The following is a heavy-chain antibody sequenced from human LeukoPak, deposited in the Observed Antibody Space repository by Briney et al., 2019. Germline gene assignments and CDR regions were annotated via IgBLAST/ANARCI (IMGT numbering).Heavy chain of an antibody. V-gene: IGHV4-61*02. CDR1: GGSINNDNFY. Sequence: SQTLSLTCTVSGGSINNDNFYWNWIRQPAGKGLEWIGRIYAGGNTDYNPSLLSRVTISVDTSKRQFSLKMNSVTAADTAVYYCARGYYYGSGSYYGVLDYWGQGTLVTVSS. D-gene: IGHD3-10*01. CDR3: ARGYYYGSGSYYGVLDY. J-gene: IGHJ4*02. CDR2: IYAGGNT.